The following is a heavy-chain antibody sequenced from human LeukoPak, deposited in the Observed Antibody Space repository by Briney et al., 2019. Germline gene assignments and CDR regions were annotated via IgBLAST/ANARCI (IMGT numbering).Heavy chain of an antibody. CDR1: GFTFSSYG. Sequence: GGSLRLSCAASGFTFSSYGMSWVRQAPGKGLEWVSAISGSGGSTYYADSVKGRFTISRDNSKNTLYMQMNSLRTEDTAVYYCAKDYDYIWGSYFFDYWGQGSLVTVSS. CDR3: AKDYDYIWGSYFFDY. J-gene: IGHJ4*02. CDR2: ISGSGGST. V-gene: IGHV3-23*01. D-gene: IGHD3-16*01.